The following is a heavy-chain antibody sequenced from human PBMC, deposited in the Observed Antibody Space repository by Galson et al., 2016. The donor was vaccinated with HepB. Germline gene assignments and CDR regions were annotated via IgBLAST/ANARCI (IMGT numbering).Heavy chain of an antibody. CDR3: AKDLVGGTYFYGMDV. D-gene: IGHD3-16*01. CDR2: ISYDGNKK. Sequence: SLRLSCAASGFSFRTYGIHWVRQAPGKGLEWVAGISYDGNKKYYVDPVKGRFTISRDNTKNTLYLQMDSLRAEDTAVYYCAKDLVGGTYFYGMDVWGQGTTVTVSS. CDR1: GFSFRTYG. J-gene: IGHJ6*02. V-gene: IGHV3-30*18.